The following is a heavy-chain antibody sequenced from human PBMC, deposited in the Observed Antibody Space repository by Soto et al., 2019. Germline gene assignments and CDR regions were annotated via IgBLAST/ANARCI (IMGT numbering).Heavy chain of an antibody. CDR2: IYYSGSP. J-gene: IGHJ5*02. V-gene: IGHV4-39*01. D-gene: IGHD5-12*01. Sequence: ASETMSLTCTVSGGSLSSSRHYWGRTRQPPGKGLEWIGSIYYSGSPYYNPSLKSRVTISVDTSKNHVSLKLSSVTAADPAVYYCARRRRDGYNNWFDPWCQGTLVTVSS. CDR1: GGSLSSSRHY. CDR3: ARRRRDGYNNWFDP.